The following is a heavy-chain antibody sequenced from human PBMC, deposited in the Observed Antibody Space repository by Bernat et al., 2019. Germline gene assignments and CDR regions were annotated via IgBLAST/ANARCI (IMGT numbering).Heavy chain of an antibody. CDR1: GYTFTSYG. J-gene: IGHJ3*01. D-gene: IGHD3-10*01. V-gene: IGHV1-18*01. CDR3: ARVLPNSYGSGGDSRVEHTV. CDR2: ISAYNGNT. Sequence: QVQLVQSGAEVKKPGASVKVSCKASGYTFTSYGISWVRQAPGQGLEWMGWISAYNGNTHYAQKLQGRGTRSTDASASRAYMELRSLGSDDTAVYYCARVLPNSYGSGGDSRVEHTVWGQGTMVTVSS.